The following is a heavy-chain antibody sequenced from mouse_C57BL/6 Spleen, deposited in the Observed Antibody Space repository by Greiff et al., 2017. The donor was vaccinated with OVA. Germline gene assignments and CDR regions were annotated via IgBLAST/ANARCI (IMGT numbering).Heavy chain of an antibody. CDR2: IDPSDSYT. CDR3: ARDYGNRGYFDV. J-gene: IGHJ1*03. CDR1: GYTFTSYW. D-gene: IGHD2-1*01. V-gene: IGHV1-59*01. Sequence: VQLQQSGAELVRPGTSVKLSCKASGYTFTSYWMHWVKQRPGQGLEWIGVIDPSDSYTNYNQKFKGKATLTVDTSSSTAYMQLSSLTSEDSAVYYCARDYGNRGYFDVWGTGTTVTVSS.